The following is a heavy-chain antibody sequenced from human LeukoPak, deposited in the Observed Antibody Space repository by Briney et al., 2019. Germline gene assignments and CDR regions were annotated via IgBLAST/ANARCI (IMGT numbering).Heavy chain of an antibody. D-gene: IGHD1-26*01. J-gene: IGHJ6*02. CDR2: VSYSGTP. CDR3: ARQKWDRLTYYYYGMDV. V-gene: IGHV4-59*08. Sequence: KASETLSLTCTVSGYSINNYYWSWIRQPPGKGLEWVGYVSYSGTPDYNPSLKSRATISLDTSRNQSSLQLRSVTAADTAEYYCARQKWDRLTYYYYGMDVWGQGTTVTVSS. CDR1: GYSINNYY.